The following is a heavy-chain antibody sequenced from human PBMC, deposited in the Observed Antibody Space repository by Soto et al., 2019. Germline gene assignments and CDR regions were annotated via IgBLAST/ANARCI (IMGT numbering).Heavy chain of an antibody. CDR1: GFTFSDYY. J-gene: IGHJ4*02. CDR2: SSNSGTFS. V-gene: IGHV3-11*06. Sequence: VGSLRLSCEGSGFTFSDYYISWISQAPGKGLEWISYSSNSGTFSRYADSVKGRFSISRDNTKNLLYLQMNSLRAEDTAVYYCARSGDNYNRLDYWGQGTPVTVSS. CDR3: ARSGDNYNRLDY. D-gene: IGHD1-1*01.